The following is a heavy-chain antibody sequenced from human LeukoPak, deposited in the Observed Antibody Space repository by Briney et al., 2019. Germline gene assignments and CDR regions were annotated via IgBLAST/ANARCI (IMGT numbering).Heavy chain of an antibody. V-gene: IGHV1-18*01. CDR3: AREVPYDSSFYYQPFDY. D-gene: IGHD3-22*01. CDR1: GYTFTSYG. J-gene: IGHJ4*02. CDR2: ISAYNGNT. Sequence: ASVRVSCKASGYTFTSYGIGWVRQAPGQGLEWMGWISAYNGNTNYAQKLQGRVTMTTDTSTSTAYMNLRSLRSDDTAVYYCAREVPYDSSFYYQPFDYWGQGTLVTVSS.